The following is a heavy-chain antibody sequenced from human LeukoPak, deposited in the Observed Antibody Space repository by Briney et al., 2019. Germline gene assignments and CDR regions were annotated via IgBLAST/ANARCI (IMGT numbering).Heavy chain of an antibody. CDR3: AKESITGTTVSDY. CDR1: EFTFSSYG. V-gene: IGHV3-30*02. Sequence: GGSLRLSCAASEFTFSSYGMHWVRQAPGKGLEWVAFIRYDGSNKYYADSVKGRFTISRDNSKNTLYPQMNSLRAEDTAVYYCAKESITGTTVSDYWGQGTLVTVSS. CDR2: IRYDGSNK. D-gene: IGHD1-20*01. J-gene: IGHJ4*02.